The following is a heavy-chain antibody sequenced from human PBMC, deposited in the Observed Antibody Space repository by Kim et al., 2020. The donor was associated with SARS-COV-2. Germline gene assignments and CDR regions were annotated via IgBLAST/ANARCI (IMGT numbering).Heavy chain of an antibody. CDR2: IYYSGST. V-gene: IGHV4-59*01. Sequence: SETLSLTCTVSGGSISSYYWSWIRQPPGKGLEWIGYIYYSGSTNYNPSLKSRVTISVDTSKNQFSLKLSSVTAADTAVYYCARALDGYNRGVYYYYGMDVWGQGTTVTVSS. CDR1: GGSISSYY. J-gene: IGHJ6*02. CDR3: ARALDGYNRGVYYYYGMDV. D-gene: IGHD5-12*01.